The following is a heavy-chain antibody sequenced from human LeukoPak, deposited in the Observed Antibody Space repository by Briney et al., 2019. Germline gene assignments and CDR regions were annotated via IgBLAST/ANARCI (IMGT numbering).Heavy chain of an antibody. D-gene: IGHD6-6*01. CDR3: ARGVGAARRRGYYYYYMDV. CDR2: MNPNSGNT. CDR1: GYTFPSYD. J-gene: IGHJ6*03. V-gene: IGHV1-8*01. Sequence: ASVKVSCKASGYTFPSYDINGLRQATGQGLEWMGWMNPNSGNTGYAQKFQGRVTMTRNTSISTAYMELSSLRSEDTAVYYCARGVGAARRRGYYYYYMDVWGKGTTVTVSS.